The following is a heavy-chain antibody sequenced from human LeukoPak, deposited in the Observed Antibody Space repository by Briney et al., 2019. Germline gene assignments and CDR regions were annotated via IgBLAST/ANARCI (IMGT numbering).Heavy chain of an antibody. J-gene: IGHJ5*02. CDR3: ARKAGPTVTSDPKLDP. D-gene: IGHD4-17*01. Sequence: ASVKVSCKPSGYTFTGYYMHWVRQAPGQGLEWVGWINPNSGGTNYEQKFQGRGTMTRDTSISTAYMELSRRRSDDTAVYYCARKAGPTVTSDPKLDPWGQGTLVTVSS. V-gene: IGHV1-2*02. CDR2: INPNSGGT. CDR1: GYTFTGYY.